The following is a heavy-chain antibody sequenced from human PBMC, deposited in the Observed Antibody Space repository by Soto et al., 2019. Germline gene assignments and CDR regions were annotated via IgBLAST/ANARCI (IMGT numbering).Heavy chain of an antibody. CDR2: ISYDGSNK. J-gene: IGHJ6*02. V-gene: IGHV3-30-3*01. D-gene: IGHD3-3*01. CDR1: GFTFSSYA. CDR3: ARGPYYDFWSGYLPPFPSHYGMDV. Sequence: PGGSLRLSCAASGFTFSSYAMHWVRQAPGKGLEWVAVISYDGSNKYYADSVKGRFTISRDNSKNTLYLQMNSLRAEDTAVYYCARGPYYDFWSGYLPPFPSHYGMDVWGQGTTVTVSS.